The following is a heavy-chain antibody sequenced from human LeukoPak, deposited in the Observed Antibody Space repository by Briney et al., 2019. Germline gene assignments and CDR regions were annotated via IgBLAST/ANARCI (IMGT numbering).Heavy chain of an antibody. V-gene: IGHV1-18*04. CDR2: ISAYNGNT. D-gene: IGHD3-10*01. CDR1: GYTFTGYY. CDR3: ARVILWFGELVDY. J-gene: IGHJ4*02. Sequence: ASVKVSCKASGYTFTGYYMHWVRQAPGQGLEWMGWISAYNGNTNYAQKLQGRVTMTTDTSTSTAYMELRSLRSDDTAVYYCARVILWFGELVDYWGQGTLVTVSS.